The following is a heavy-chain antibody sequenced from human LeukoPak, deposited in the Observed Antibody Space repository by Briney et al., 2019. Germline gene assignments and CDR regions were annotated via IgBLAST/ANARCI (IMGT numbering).Heavy chain of an antibody. CDR3: ASGRITGWYYFDN. CDR2: ISGSGDTT. Sequence: PEGPLRLSCAGSGFTFGIFSKFAMSWVRQAPGKGLEWVCVISGSGDTTYYADSVRGRFTISRDNSKDTLYLQMNSLRAEDTAVYYCASGRITGWYYFDNWGQGTLATVSS. V-gene: IGHV3-23*01. CDR1: GFTFGIFSKFA. J-gene: IGHJ4*02. D-gene: IGHD3-16*01.